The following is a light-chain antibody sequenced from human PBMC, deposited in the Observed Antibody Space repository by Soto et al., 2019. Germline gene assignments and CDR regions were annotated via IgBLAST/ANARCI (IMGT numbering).Light chain of an antibody. J-gene: IGLJ2*01. Sequence: QSVLTQTPSVSGNPGQRVNISCSGSSSNIGRNYVYWYHQFPGTAPKLLIYRDNERPSGVPDRFSGSKSGTSASLAISGLRSGDEADYHCATWDDSLGGQVFGGGTQLTVL. CDR1: SSNIGRNY. CDR2: RDN. CDR3: ATWDDSLGGQV. V-gene: IGLV1-47*01.